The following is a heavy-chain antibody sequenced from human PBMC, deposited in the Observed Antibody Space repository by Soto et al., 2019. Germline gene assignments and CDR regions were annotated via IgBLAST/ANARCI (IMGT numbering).Heavy chain of an antibody. CDR1: GGSFSGYY. V-gene: IGHV4-34*01. CDR2: INHSGST. J-gene: IGHJ4*02. D-gene: IGHD3-22*01. Sequence: ASETLSLTCAVYGGSFSGYYWTWIRQPPGTGLEWIGEINHSGSTNYNPSLKSRVTISVDTSKNQFSLKLSSVTATDTAVYYCASRHYYDSSGYYVVYWGQGTLVTVSS. CDR3: ASRHYYDSSGYYVVY.